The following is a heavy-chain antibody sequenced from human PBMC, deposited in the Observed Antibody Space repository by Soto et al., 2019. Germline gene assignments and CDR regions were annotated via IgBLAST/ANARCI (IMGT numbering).Heavy chain of an antibody. Sequence: EVQLLESGGGLVQPGGSLRLSCAASGFTFSSYAMSWVRQAPGKGLEWVSASSGSGGSTYYADSVKGRFTSSGDNSKNTLYLHMISLRAEGTAVYYCAKVDDDSRGSQAYWGQGTLVTVSS. CDR3: AKVDDDSRGSQAY. D-gene: IGHD3-22*01. J-gene: IGHJ4*02. CDR2: SSGSGGST. CDR1: GFTFSSYA. V-gene: IGHV3-23*01.